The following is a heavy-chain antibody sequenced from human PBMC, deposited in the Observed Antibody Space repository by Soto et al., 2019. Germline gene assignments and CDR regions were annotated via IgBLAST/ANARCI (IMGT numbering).Heavy chain of an antibody. Sequence: QVQLQESGPGLVKPSETLSLTCTVSGGSISSYYWSWIRQPPGKGLEWIGYIYYSGSTNYNPSLKSRVTIPVDTSKTQFSLKLSSVTAADTAVYYCARDHGVYYGSGRGAAFDIWGQGTMVTVSS. CDR1: GGSISSYY. CDR2: IYYSGST. D-gene: IGHD3-10*01. J-gene: IGHJ3*02. V-gene: IGHV4-59*01. CDR3: ARDHGVYYGSGRGAAFDI.